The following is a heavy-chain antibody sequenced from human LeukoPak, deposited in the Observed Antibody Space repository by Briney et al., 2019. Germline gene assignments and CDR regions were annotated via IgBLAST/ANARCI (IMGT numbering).Heavy chain of an antibody. V-gene: IGHV3-43*02. D-gene: IGHD3-22*01. Sequence: GGSLRLSCAASGFTFDDYAMHWVRQAPGKGLEWVSLISGDGGSTYYADSVKGRFTISRDNSKNSLYLQTNSLRTEDTALYYCAKVPYYYDSSGYYSVDYWGQGTLVTVSS. CDR1: GFTFDDYA. CDR2: ISGDGGST. CDR3: AKVPYYYDSSGYYSVDY. J-gene: IGHJ4*02.